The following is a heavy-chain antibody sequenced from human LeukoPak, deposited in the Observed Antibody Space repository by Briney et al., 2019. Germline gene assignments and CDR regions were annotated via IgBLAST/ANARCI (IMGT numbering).Heavy chain of an antibody. J-gene: IGHJ4*02. D-gene: IGHD3-3*01. V-gene: IGHV1-2*02. CDR1: GYTFTGYY. Sequence: ASVKVSCKASGYTFTGYYMRWVRQAPGQGLEWMGWINPNSGGTNYAQKFQGRVTMTRDTSISTAYMELSRLRSDDTTVYYCARSPELWDFWSGYYEYYFDYWGQGTLVTVSS. CDR2: INPNSGGT. CDR3: ARSPELWDFWSGYYEYYFDY.